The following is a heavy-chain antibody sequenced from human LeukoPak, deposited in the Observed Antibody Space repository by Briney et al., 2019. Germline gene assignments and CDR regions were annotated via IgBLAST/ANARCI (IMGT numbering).Heavy chain of an antibody. V-gene: IGHV4-39*01. Sequence: SETLSLTCTVSGGSISSSSYYLGWIRQPPGKGLEWIGSIYYSGSTYYNPSLKSRVTISVDTSKNQFSLKLSSVTAADTAVYYCATSSDYGDSQGGDYWGQGTLVTVSS. J-gene: IGHJ4*02. D-gene: IGHD4-17*01. CDR3: ATSSDYGDSQGGDY. CDR2: IYYSGST. CDR1: GGSISSSSYY.